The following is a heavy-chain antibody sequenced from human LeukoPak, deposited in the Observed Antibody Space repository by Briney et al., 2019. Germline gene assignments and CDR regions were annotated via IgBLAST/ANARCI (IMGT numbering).Heavy chain of an antibody. CDR3: ARVRTRYCSSTSCYGPYYFDY. J-gene: IGHJ4*02. CDR1: GGSFSAYY. Sequence: SETLSLTCAVYGGSFSAYYWSWIRQPPGKGLEWIGEINHSGSTNYNPSLKSRVTISVDTSKNQFSLKLSSVTAADTAVYYCARVRTRYCSSTSCYGPYYFDYWGQGTLVTVPS. CDR2: INHSGST. V-gene: IGHV4-34*01. D-gene: IGHD2-2*01.